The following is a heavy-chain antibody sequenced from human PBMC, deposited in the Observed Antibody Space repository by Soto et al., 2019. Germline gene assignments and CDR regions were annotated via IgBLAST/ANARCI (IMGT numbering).Heavy chain of an antibody. J-gene: IGHJ3*01. CDR2: ISYDGSNK. CDR3: ARGPYDFWSGYIADAFDV. D-gene: IGHD3-3*01. CDR1: GFTFSSDT. Sequence: QVQLVESGGSVVQPGRSLRLSCAASGFTFSSDTLHWVRQAPGKGLEWVALISYDGSNKYYADSVKGRFTISRDNSKNTLYLQMNSLRPEDTALFYCARGPYDFWSGYIADAFDVWGQGTMVTVSS. V-gene: IGHV3-30-3*01.